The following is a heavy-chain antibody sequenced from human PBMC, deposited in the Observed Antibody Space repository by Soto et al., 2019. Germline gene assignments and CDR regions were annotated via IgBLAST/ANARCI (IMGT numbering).Heavy chain of an antibody. Sequence: GASVKVSCKASGGTFSSYAISWVRQAPGQGLEWMGGIIPIFGTANYAQKFQGRVTITADESTSTAYMELSSLRSEDTAVYYGARPDVYNYMGYYYYGMAVGGQGTTVTAS. CDR1: GGTFSSYA. V-gene: IGHV1-69*13. CDR3: ARPDVYNYMGYYYYGMAV. CDR2: IIPIFGTA. J-gene: IGHJ6*02. D-gene: IGHD3-10*01.